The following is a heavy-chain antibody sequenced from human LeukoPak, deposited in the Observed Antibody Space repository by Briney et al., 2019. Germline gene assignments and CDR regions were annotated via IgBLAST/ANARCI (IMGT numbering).Heavy chain of an antibody. J-gene: IGHJ5*02. V-gene: IGHV3-7*01. D-gene: IGHD3-22*01. CDR1: GFTFSRFW. CDR2: IKQDGEEN. CDR3: ANGGTYSSGP. Sequence: GGSLRLSCAASGFTFSRFWMSWVRQAPGKGLEWVANIKQDGEENFYVDSVKGRFTISRDNAKNSLFLQINSLRAEDTAVYYCANGGTYSSGPWGQGTLVTVSS.